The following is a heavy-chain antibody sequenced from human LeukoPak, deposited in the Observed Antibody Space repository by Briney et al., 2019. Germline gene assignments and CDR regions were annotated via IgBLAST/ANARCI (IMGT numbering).Heavy chain of an antibody. Sequence: SETLSLTCTVSGGSISSYDWSWIRQPAGKGLEWIGRIYISGSTNYNPSLKSRVTMSVDTSKNQFSLKLSSVTAADTAMYYCARVSGYDWESFYDYWGQGSLVTVSS. CDR2: IYISGST. V-gene: IGHV4-4*07. J-gene: IGHJ4*02. CDR3: ARVSGYDWESFYDY. D-gene: IGHD5-12*01. CDR1: GGSISSYD.